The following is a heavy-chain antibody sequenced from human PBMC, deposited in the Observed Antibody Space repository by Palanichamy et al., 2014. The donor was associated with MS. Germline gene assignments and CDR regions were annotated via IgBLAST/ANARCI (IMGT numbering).Heavy chain of an antibody. CDR3: ARRASGYCSSTSCFYDY. Sequence: EVQLCSLSRGEKPGESLKISCKGSGYSFTSYWIGWVRQMPGKGLEWMGIIYPGDSDTRYSPSFQGQVTISADKSISTAYLQWSSLKASDTAMYYCARRASGYCSSTSCFYDYWGQGTLVTVSS. D-gene: IGHD2-2*01. V-gene: IGHV5-51*01. CDR1: GYSFTSYW. J-gene: IGHJ4*02. CDR2: IYPGDSDT.